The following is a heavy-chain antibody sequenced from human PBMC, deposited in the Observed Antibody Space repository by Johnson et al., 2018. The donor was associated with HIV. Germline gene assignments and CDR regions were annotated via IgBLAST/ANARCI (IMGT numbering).Heavy chain of an antibody. V-gene: IGHV3-30*04. J-gene: IGHJ3*02. CDR1: GFTFRSYA. D-gene: IGHD4-17*01. CDR3: ARPADYGDYSRDAFDI. CDR2: ISYDGKST. Sequence: QVQLVESGGGVVQPGRSLRLSCAASGFTFRSYAMHWVRQAPGKGLEWVAVISYDGKSTYYADSVKGRFTISRDNSKNTLYLQMNSRRAEDTAVYYCARPADYGDYSRDAFDIWGQVTMVTVSS.